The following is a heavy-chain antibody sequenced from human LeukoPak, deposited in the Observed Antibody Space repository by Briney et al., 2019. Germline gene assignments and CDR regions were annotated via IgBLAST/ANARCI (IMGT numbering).Heavy chain of an antibody. CDR3: ARFSFSSSDFDY. CDR2: INHSGST. V-gene: IGHV4-39*07. D-gene: IGHD6-6*01. J-gene: IGHJ4*02. Sequence: SETLSLTCTVSGGSISSSSYYWGWIRQPPGKGLEWIGEINHSGSTNYNPSLKSRVTISVDTSKNQFSLKLSSVTAADTAVYYCARFSFSSSDFDYWGQGTLVAVSS. CDR1: GGSISSSSYY.